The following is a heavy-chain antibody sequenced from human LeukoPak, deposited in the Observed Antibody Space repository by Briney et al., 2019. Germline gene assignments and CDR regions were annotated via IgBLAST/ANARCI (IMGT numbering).Heavy chain of an antibody. CDR3: ATDRGWRTSGYYLYYFEY. CDR2: IKHDGSEK. CDR1: GFILTNYF. D-gene: IGHD3-3*01. V-gene: IGHV3-7*01. J-gene: IGHJ4*02. Sequence: GGSLRLSCAASGFILTNYFMSWVRQAPGKGLEWVASIKHDGSEKYYVDSVRGRFTISRDNTMNSLYLQMSSLRAEDTAVYYCATDRGWRTSGYYLYYFEYWGQGTLVTYSS.